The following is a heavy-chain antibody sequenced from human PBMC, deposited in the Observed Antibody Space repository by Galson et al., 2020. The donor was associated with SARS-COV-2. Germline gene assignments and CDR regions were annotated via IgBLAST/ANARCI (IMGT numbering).Heavy chain of an antibody. J-gene: IGHJ2*01. V-gene: IGHV4-4*07. CDR1: GGSISSYY. D-gene: IGHD3-22*01. CDR3: ARDGAMHDSSGYYYGRDWYFDL. Sequence: SETLSLTCTVSGGSISSYYWSWIQQPAGKGLEWIGRIYDSGSTDYSPSLKSRVTMSVDTSEKQFSLKLMSVTAADTAVYYCARDGAMHDSSGYYYGRDWYFDLWGRGTLVTVSS. CDR2: IYDSGST.